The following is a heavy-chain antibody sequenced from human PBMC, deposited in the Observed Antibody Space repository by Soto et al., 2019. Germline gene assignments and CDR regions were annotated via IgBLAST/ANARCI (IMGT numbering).Heavy chain of an antibody. D-gene: IGHD6-13*01. J-gene: IGHJ6*02. CDR3: AKAEQQLIYYYYGMDV. CDR1: GFTFDDYT. V-gene: IGHV3-43*01. CDR2: ISWDGGST. Sequence: GESLKISCAASGFTFDDYTMHWVRQAPGKGLEWVSLISWDGGSTYYADSVKGRFTISRDNSKNSLYLQMNSLRTEDTALYYCAKAEQQLIYYYYGMDVWGQGTTVTVSS.